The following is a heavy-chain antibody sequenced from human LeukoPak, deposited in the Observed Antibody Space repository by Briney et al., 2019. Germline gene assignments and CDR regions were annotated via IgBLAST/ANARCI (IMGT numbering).Heavy chain of an antibody. V-gene: IGHV3-9*01. Sequence: TGRSLRLSCAASGFTFDDYAMHWVRQAPGKGLEWVSSISWNSGSIGYADSVKGRFTISRDNAKNSLYLQMNSLRAEDTALYHCAKDIGHCSSSICSYARDFYGMDVWGQGTTDTVSS. D-gene: IGHD2-2*01. J-gene: IGHJ6*02. CDR1: GFTFDDYA. CDR2: ISWNSGSI. CDR3: AKDIGHCSSSICSYARDFYGMDV.